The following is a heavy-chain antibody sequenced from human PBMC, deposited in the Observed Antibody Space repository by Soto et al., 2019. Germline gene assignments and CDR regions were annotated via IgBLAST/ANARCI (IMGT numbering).Heavy chain of an antibody. Sequence: PSETLSLTCTVSGGSISSYYWSWIRQPPGKGLEWIGYIYYSGSTNYNPSLKSRVTMSVDTSKNQFSLKLNSVTAADTAVYYCARELMTYYDFWSGSNPAGMDVWGQGTTVTVSS. CDR2: IYYSGST. V-gene: IGHV4-59*12. D-gene: IGHD3-3*01. CDR3: ARELMTYYDFWSGSNPAGMDV. J-gene: IGHJ6*02. CDR1: GGSISSYY.